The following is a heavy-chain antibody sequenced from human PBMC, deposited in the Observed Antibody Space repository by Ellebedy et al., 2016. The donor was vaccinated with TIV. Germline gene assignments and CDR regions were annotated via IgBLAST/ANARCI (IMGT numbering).Heavy chain of an antibody. D-gene: IGHD6-13*01. V-gene: IGHV5-10-1*01. CDR1: GYSFTSYW. J-gene: IGHJ6*02. CDR2: IDPSDSYT. Sequence: GESLKISXKGSGYSFTSYWISWVRQMPGKGLEWMGRIDPSDSYTNYSPSFQGHVTISADKSISTAYLQWSSLKASDTAMYYCARLFISGESSSYYYGMDVWGQGTTVTVSS. CDR3: ARLFISGESSSYYYGMDV.